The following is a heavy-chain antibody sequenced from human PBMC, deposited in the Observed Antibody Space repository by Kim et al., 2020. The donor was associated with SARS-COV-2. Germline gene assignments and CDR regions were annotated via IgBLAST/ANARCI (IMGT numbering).Heavy chain of an antibody. CDR2: INAGTGNT. V-gene: IGHV1-3*01. D-gene: IGHD3-3*01. Sequence: ASVKVSCKTSGYSFTAYAIHWVRRAPGQRLEWMGWINAGTGNTEYSRKLQGRVTITRDTSASTAYMELSSLRSADTAVYYCARGGGPLKFLEWLLGYFDLWGPGTLVTVSS. CDR1: GYSFTAYA. J-gene: IGHJ5*02. CDR3: ARGGGPLKFLEWLLGYFDL.